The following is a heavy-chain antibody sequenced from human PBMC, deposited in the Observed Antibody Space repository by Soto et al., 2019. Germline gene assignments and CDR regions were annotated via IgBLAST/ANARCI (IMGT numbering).Heavy chain of an antibody. J-gene: IGHJ4*02. Sequence: EVHLVESGGGLVQPGESLRLSCAASGLTVSSSYMSWVRQAPGKGLEWVSVIYNNGITYYADSVKGRFTFSRDNSKNTLYLQMNSLRAEDTAVYYCARGLGRSWCHGDWGQGTLVTVAS. V-gene: IGHV3-66*01. CDR2: IYNNGIT. D-gene: IGHD6-13*01. CDR3: ARGLGRSWCHGD. CDR1: GLTVSSSY.